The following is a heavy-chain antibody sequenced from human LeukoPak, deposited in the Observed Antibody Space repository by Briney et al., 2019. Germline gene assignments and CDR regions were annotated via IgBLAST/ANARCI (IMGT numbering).Heavy chain of an antibody. Sequence: PGGSLRLSCAASGFTFSSYAMSWVRRPPGRGRGWVSGISASGGSTYYADSVKGRFTISRDNSKNTLYLQMNSLRAEDTAVYYCVGRLTGSYFDYWGQGTLVTVSS. D-gene: IGHD3-9*01. CDR1: GFTFSSYA. CDR2: ISASGGST. V-gene: IGHV3-23*01. CDR3: VGRLTGSYFDY. J-gene: IGHJ4*02.